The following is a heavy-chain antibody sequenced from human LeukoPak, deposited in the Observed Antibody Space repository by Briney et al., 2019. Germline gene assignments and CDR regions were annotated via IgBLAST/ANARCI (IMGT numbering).Heavy chain of an antibody. J-gene: IGHJ3*02. D-gene: IGHD4-17*01. CDR2: INPSGGST. CDR1: GYTFTSYY. CDR3: ARVVVGDIAAFDI. V-gene: IGHV1-46*01. Sequence: ASVKVSCXASGYTFTSYYMHWVRQAPGQGLEWMVIINPSGGSTSYAQKFQGRVTMTRDTSTSTVYMELSSLRSEDTAVYYCARVVVGDIAAFDIWGQGTMVTVSS.